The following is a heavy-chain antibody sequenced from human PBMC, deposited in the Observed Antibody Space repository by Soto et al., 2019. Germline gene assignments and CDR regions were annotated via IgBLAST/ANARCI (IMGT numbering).Heavy chain of an antibody. CDR3: ASGVYYDFWSGYYTYYGMGV. CDR2: IYYSGST. V-gene: IGHV4-61*01. D-gene: IGHD3-3*01. CDR1: GGSVSSGSYY. J-gene: IGHJ6*02. Sequence: SETLSLTCTVSGGSVSSGSYYWSWIRQPPGKGLEWIGYIYYSGSTNYNPSLKSRVTISVDTSKNQFSLKLSSVTAADTAVYYCASGVYYDFWSGYYTYYGMGVWGQGTTVTVSS.